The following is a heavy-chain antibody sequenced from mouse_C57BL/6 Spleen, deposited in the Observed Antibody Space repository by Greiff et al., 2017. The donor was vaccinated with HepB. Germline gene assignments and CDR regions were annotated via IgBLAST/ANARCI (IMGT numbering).Heavy chain of an antibody. J-gene: IGHJ2*01. Sequence: VQLVESGAELVKPGASVKISCKASGYAFSSYWMNWVKQRPGKGLEWIGQIYPGDGDTNYNGKFKGKATLTADKSSSTAYMQLSSLTSEDSAVYFCARMGDGNSFDYWGQGTTLTVSS. CDR3: ARMGDGNSFDY. D-gene: IGHD2-1*01. CDR2: IYPGDGDT. CDR1: GYAFSSYW. V-gene: IGHV1-80*01.